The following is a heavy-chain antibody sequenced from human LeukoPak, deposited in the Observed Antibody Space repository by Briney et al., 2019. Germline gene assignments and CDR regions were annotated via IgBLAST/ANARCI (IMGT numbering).Heavy chain of an antibody. D-gene: IGHD3-10*01. CDR3: ATRWTMVRERDWCFDL. J-gene: IGHJ2*01. V-gene: IGHV4-4*02. CDR1: GGSISSSNW. CDR2: IYHSGST. Sequence: SGTLSLTCAVSGGSISSSNWWSWVRQPPGKGLEWIGEIYHSGSTNYNPSLKSRVTISVDKSKNQFSLKLSSVTAADTAVYYCATRWTMVRERDWCFDLWGRGTLVTVSS.